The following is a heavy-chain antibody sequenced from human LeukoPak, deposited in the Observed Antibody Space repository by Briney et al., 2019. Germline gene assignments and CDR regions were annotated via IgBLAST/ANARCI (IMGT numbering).Heavy chain of an antibody. J-gene: IGHJ4*02. D-gene: IGHD4-11*01. Sequence: PSETLSLTCTVSGGSITSTSYYWGWIRQPPGKGLEWIGSIYHSGSTYYNPSLKSRVTISVDTSKNQFSLKLSSVTAADTAVYYCARYRSNYEGGFDYWGQGTLVTVSS. CDR1: GGSITSTSYY. CDR3: ARYRSNYEGGFDY. CDR2: IYHSGST. V-gene: IGHV4-39*07.